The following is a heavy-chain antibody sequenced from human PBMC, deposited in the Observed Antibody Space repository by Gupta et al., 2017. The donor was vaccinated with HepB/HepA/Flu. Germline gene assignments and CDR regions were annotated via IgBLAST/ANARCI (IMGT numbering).Heavy chain of an antibody. CDR3: ARVGGLSGSYKADAFDI. CDR2: INANSGGT. J-gene: IGHJ3*02. Sequence: QVPRVQSGAEVKQPGASVKVSCKASGYSFTGYSITWVRQARGQGLEWMVWINANSGGTNYAQKFQGCVTMTRDTSISTAYMELSRLRSDDKAVYYCARVGGLSGSYKADAFDIWGQGTMVTVSS. V-gene: IGHV1-2*04. D-gene: IGHD1-26*01. CDR1: GYSFTGYS.